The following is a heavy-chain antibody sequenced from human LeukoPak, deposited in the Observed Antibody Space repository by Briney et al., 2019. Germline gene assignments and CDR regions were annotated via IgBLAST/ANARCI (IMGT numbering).Heavy chain of an antibody. CDR1: GFTFSDSA. CDR3: AKDRVTTVTTFFSPFDF. D-gene: IGHD4-11*01. J-gene: IGHJ4*02. Sequence: GGSLRLSCAASGFTFSDSAMTWVRQAPGKGLEWVSLISFSGDSIYYADSVRGRFTISRDNSKNTLFLQITSLRADDTAVYYCAKDRVTTVTTFFSPFDFWGQGTLVTVSS. CDR2: ISFSGDSI. V-gene: IGHV3-23*01.